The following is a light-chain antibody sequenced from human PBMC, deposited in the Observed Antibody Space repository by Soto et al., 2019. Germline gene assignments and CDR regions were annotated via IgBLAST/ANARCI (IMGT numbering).Light chain of an antibody. J-gene: IGLJ2*01. Sequence: QPVLTQPPSASGAPGQRVTISCSGSSSNIGGHIVNWYQQLPGTAPKLLIYSNNQRPSGVPDRFSGSKSGTSASLAISGLQSEDEADYYCAMWDDSLNGPVFGGGTKLTVL. CDR1: SSNIGGHI. CDR2: SNN. V-gene: IGLV1-44*01. CDR3: AMWDDSLNGPV.